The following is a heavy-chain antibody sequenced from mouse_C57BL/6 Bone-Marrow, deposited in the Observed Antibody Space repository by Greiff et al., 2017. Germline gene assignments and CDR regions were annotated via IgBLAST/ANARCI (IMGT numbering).Heavy chain of an antibody. J-gene: IGHJ3*01. CDR1: GYTFTSYW. CDR3: AREITEAY. V-gene: IGHV1-69*01. D-gene: IGHD1-1*01. CDR2: IDPSASYT. Sequence: QVQLQQPGAELVMPGASVKLSCKASGYTFTSYWMHWVKQRPGQGLEWIGEIDPSASYTNYNQKFKGKSTLTVDNSSSTAYMQLSSLTSEDSAVYYCAREITEAYWGQGTLVTVSA.